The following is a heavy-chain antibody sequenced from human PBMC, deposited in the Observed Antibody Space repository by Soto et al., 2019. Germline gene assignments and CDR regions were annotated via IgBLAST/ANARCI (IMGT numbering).Heavy chain of an antibody. CDR2: IIPMFGTP. D-gene: IGHD3-3*01. Sequence: SVKVSCKDSGGTLSTYAISWMRQAPGQGLVWMGGIIPMFGTPNNVQTFQDRVTITAAKTTTTAYMELSSRTSEDTAVYYCATAPRGRDYDFWSGFYDSWGQGTLVTVS. V-gene: IGHV1-69*06. CDR3: ATAPRGRDYDFWSGFYDS. CDR1: GGTLSTYA. J-gene: IGHJ4*02.